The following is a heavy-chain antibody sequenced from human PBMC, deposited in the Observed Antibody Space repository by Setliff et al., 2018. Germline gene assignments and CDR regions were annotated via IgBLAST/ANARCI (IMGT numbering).Heavy chain of an antibody. CDR1: GGFISSGGFY. D-gene: IGHD3-10*01. CDR3: ARESATIGEFPLYYFDK. V-gene: IGHV4-61*09. Sequence: TLSLTCSVSGGFISSGGFYWSWIRQSAGRGLEWIGHFHTGGATDYNLSLKSRVTISLDSSKNQFSLRLSSVTAADAAVYFCARESATIGEFPLYYFDKWGQGIPVTVSS. J-gene: IGHJ4*02. CDR2: FHTGGAT.